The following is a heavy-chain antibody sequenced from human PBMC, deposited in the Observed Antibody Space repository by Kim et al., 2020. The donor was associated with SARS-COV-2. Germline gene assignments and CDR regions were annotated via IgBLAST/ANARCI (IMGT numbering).Heavy chain of an antibody. CDR2: INHSGST. CDR1: GGSFSGYY. J-gene: IGHJ4*02. CDR3: ASSDSSGYYLNDY. Sequence: SETLSLTCAVSGGSFSGYYWSWIRQPPGKGLEWIGEINHSGSTNYNPSLRSRVTISLDTSKNQFSLKLSSVTAADTAVYYCASSDSSGYYLNDYWGQGTLVTVSS. D-gene: IGHD3-22*01. V-gene: IGHV4-34*01.